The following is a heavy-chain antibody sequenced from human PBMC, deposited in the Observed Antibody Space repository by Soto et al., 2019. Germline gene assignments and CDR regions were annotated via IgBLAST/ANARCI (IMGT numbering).Heavy chain of an antibody. CDR1: GYSFTSYW. J-gene: IGHJ6*02. V-gene: IGHV5-51*01. Sequence: EVQLVQSGAEVKKPGESLKISCKGSGYSFTSYWIGWLRQMPGKGLEWMGIIYPGYSDTRYSPSFQGQVTISADKSISTAYLQWSSLKASDTAIYYCARTAAAGKYYYGVDVWGQGTTVTVSS. D-gene: IGHD6-13*01. CDR3: ARTAAAGKYYYGVDV. CDR2: IYPGYSDT.